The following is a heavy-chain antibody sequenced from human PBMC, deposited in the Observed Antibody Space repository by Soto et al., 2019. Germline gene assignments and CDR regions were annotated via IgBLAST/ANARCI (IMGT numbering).Heavy chain of an antibody. D-gene: IGHD3-3*01. V-gene: IGHV1-46*01. Sequence: ASVKVSCKASGYTFTSYYMHWVRQAPVQGLEWMGIINPSGGSTSYAQKFQGRVTMTRDTSTSTVYMELSSLRSEDTAVYYCAAAVLRFLEWRPSIYGMDVWGQWTTVTVSS. CDR3: AAAVLRFLEWRPSIYGMDV. CDR2: INPSGGST. CDR1: GYTFTSYY. J-gene: IGHJ6*02.